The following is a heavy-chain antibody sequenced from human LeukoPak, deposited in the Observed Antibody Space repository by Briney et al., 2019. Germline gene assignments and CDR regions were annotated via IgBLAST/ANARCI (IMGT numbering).Heavy chain of an antibody. CDR3: ARAGVYGSGSCAFDM. Sequence: PGGSLRLSCAASGFTFSNYAMNWVRQAPGKGLEWVSGISASGGSTYYADSVKGRFTISRDNSKNTLYLQMNSLRAEDTAVYYCARAGVYGSGSCAFDMWGQGTMVTVSS. D-gene: IGHD3-10*01. J-gene: IGHJ3*02. V-gene: IGHV3-23*01. CDR1: GFTFSNYA. CDR2: ISASGGST.